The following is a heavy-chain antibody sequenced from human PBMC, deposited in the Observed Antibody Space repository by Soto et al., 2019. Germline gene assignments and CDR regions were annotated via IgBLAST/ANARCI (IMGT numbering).Heavy chain of an antibody. D-gene: IGHD1-26*01. V-gene: IGHV1-46*01. Sequence: ASVKVSCKASGYTFTASYMHWVRQAPGQGLEWMGIIDPSGGSTSYSQKFQGRVTMTEDTSTDTAYMELSSLTSEDTAFYYCAKAHGIVRPTYYFDYWGQGTLVTVSS. CDR3: AKAHGIVRPTYYFDY. J-gene: IGHJ4*02. CDR2: IDPSGGST. CDR1: GYTFTASY.